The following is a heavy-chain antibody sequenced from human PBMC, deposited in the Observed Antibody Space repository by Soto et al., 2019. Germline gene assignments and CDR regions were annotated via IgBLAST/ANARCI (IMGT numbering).Heavy chain of an antibody. D-gene: IGHD4-4*01. CDR2: INHSGST. J-gene: IGHJ6*02. CDR1: GGSISSYY. V-gene: IGHV4-34*01. CDR3: ARRQQYRIYYYYGMDV. Sequence: PSETLSLTCTVSGGSISSYYWSWIRQPPGKGLEWIGEINHSGSTNYNPSLKSRVTISVDTSKNQFSLKLSSVTAADTAVYYCARRQQYRIYYYYGMDVWGQGTTVTVSS.